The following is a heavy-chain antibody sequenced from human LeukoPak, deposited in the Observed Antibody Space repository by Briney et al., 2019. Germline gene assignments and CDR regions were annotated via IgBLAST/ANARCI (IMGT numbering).Heavy chain of an antibody. CDR3: ARVKHYYDFWSGYDDAFDI. D-gene: IGHD3-3*01. CDR2: IYTSGST. J-gene: IGHJ3*02. V-gene: IGHV4-4*07. Sequence: SETLSLTCTVSGGSISSYYWSWIRQPAGKGLEWIGRIYTSGSTNYNPSLKSRVTMSVDTSKNQFSLKLSSVTAADTAVYYCARVKHYYDFWSGYDDAFDIWGQGTMVTVSS. CDR1: GGSISSYY.